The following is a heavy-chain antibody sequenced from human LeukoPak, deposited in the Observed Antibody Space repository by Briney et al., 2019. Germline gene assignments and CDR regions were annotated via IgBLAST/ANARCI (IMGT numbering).Heavy chain of an antibody. CDR3: ARDRNHVGNYYYYYMDV. CDR2: IYYSGST. CDR1: GGSISSYY. V-gene: IGHV4-59*01. J-gene: IGHJ6*03. D-gene: IGHD1-14*01. Sequence: PSETLSLTCTVSGGSISSYYWSWIRQPPGKGLEWIGYIYYSGSTNYNPSLKSRVTISVDTSKNQFSLKLSSVTAADTAVYYCARDRNHVGNYYYYYMDVWGKGTTVTVSS.